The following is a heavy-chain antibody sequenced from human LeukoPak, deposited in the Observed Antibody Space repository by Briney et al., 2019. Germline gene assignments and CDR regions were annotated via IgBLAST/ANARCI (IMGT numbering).Heavy chain of an antibody. CDR3: AREWDLRGAYYMDV. V-gene: IGHV3-74*01. Sequence: RPSRSASGPTVISYGTRSVRHAPGKWMGWVTCISSDGGDTIYADSVKGRSTILRDNANNTLYLQMNSLRGDDTAVYYCAREWDLRGAYYMDVWGKGTTVTVPS. CDR2: ISSDGGDT. J-gene: IGHJ6*03. CDR1: GPTVISYG. D-gene: IGHD1-26*01.